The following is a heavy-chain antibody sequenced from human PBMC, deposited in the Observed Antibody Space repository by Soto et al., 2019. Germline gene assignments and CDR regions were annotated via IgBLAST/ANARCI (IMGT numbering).Heavy chain of an antibody. V-gene: IGHV3-33*01. CDR1: GFTFSSYG. Sequence: QVQLVESGGGVVQPGRSLRLSCAASGFTFSSYGMHWVRQAPGKGLEWVAVIWYDGSNKYYADSVKGRFTISRDNYKNTLFGKMNSGGAGDGVVFYWGREKRLFGFYYYYYYMGVGGKGTTVTVSS. CDR2: IWYDGSNK. J-gene: IGHJ6*03. D-gene: IGHD3-16*01. CDR3: GREKRLFGFYYYYYYMGV.